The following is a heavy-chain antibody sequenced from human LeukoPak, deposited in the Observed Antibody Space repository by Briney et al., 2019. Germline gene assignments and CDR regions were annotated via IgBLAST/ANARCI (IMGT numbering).Heavy chain of an antibody. Sequence: ASVKVSCKASGGTFSSYAISWVRQAPGQGLEWMGRIIPILGIANYAQKFQGRVTITADKSTSTAYMELSSLRSEDTAVYYCARDQSRVRSPGSSYYFDYWGQGTLVTVSS. CDR3: ARDQSRVRSPGSSYYFDY. D-gene: IGHD3-10*01. CDR1: GGTFSSYA. V-gene: IGHV1-69*04. CDR2: IIPILGIA. J-gene: IGHJ4*02.